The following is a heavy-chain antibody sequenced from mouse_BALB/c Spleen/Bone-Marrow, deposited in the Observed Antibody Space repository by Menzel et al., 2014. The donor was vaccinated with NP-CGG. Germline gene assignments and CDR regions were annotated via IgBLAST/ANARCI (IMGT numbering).Heavy chain of an antibody. J-gene: IGHJ3*01. CDR1: GYTFTSYD. CDR3: ARGGGYGNSPWFAY. CDR2: IYLGDGST. Sequence: VKLMESGPELVKPGALVKISCKASGYTFTSYDINWVKQRPGQGLEWIGWIYLGDGSTKYNEKFKGKATLTADKSSSTAYMQLSSLTSENSAVYFCARGGGYGNSPWFAYWGQGTLVTVSA. V-gene: IGHV1S56*01. D-gene: IGHD2-10*02.